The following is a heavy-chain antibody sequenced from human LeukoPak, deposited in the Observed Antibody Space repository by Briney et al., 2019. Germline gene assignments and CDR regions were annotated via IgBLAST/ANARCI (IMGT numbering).Heavy chain of an antibody. Sequence: ASVKVSCKAPGYTFTSYGISWVRQAPGQGLEWMGWISAYNGNTNYAQKLQGRVTMTTDTSTSTAYMELRSLRSDDTAVYYCARVGMSSGWYEYFDYWGQGTLVTVSS. J-gene: IGHJ4*02. CDR3: ARVGMSSGWYEYFDY. CDR1: GYTFTSYG. D-gene: IGHD6-19*01. V-gene: IGHV1-18*01. CDR2: ISAYNGNT.